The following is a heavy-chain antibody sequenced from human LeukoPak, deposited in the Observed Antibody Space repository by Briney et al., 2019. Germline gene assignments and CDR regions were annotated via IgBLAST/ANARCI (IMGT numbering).Heavy chain of an antibody. CDR1: GYTFTDYD. J-gene: IGHJ3*02. CDR3: ARGNKQLDDAFDI. V-gene: IGHV1-8*01. D-gene: IGHD6-6*01. CDR2: MNPNSGNT. Sequence: ASVKVSCKASGYTFTDYDINWVRQATGQGLEWMGWMNPNSGNTGYTQKFQGRVTMTRNTSISTAYMELSSLRSEDTAVYYCARGNKQLDDAFDIWGQGTMVTVSS.